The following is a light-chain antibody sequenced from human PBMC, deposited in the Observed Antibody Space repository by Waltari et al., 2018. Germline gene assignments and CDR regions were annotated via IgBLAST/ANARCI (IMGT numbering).Light chain of an antibody. CDR2: RDT. V-gene: IGLV3-9*01. J-gene: IGLJ3*02. Sequence: SYDLTQPLSVSVALGQTARITCGGNNIGSKNVHWYQQRPGQAPVLVIYRDTNRPSGIPERFAGSNSGNTATLTISRAQVGDEADYYCQVWDSSRINWVFGGGTKLTVL. CDR3: QVWDSSRINWV. CDR1: NIGSKN.